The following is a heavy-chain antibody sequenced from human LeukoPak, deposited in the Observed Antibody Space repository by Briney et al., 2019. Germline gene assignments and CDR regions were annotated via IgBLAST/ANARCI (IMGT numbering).Heavy chain of an antibody. V-gene: IGHV3-21*01. CDR2: ISSSSYI. J-gene: IGHJ6*02. Sequence: PGGSLRLSCAASGFTFSSYSMNWVRQAPGKGLEWVSSISSSSYIYYADSVKGRFTISRDNAKNSLYLQMNSLRAEDTAVYYCARIPCSSTSCYADYYYGMDVWGQGTTVTVSS. D-gene: IGHD2-2*01. CDR1: GFTFSSYS. CDR3: ARIPCSSTSCYADYYYGMDV.